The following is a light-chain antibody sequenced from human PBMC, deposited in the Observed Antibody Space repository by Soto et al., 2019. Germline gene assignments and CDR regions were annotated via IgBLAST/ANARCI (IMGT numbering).Light chain of an antibody. CDR3: QQSYSIPYT. CDR1: QTLSFY. CDR2: TTS. V-gene: IGKV1-39*01. J-gene: IGKJ2*01. Sequence: DIQMTQSPSSLSASVGDRVTITCRASQTLSFYLNWFQQKPGKAPNLLIYTTSNLQSGVPSRFSGSGSGTDFTLTINSLQPEDFATYYCQQSYSIPYTFGQGTKLEIK.